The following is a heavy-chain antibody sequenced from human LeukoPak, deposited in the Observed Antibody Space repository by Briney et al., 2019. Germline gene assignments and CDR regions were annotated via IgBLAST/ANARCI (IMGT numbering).Heavy chain of an antibody. J-gene: IGHJ3*02. CDR1: GFTFSSYE. Sequence: PGGSLRLSCAASGFTFSSYEMNWVRQAPGKGLEWVSYIGRSGTTTYSADSVKGRFTISRDNAKNSLYLQMNSLRADDTAVYYCAREGVLRHNTFDIWGQGTMVTVSA. V-gene: IGHV3-48*03. CDR3: AREGVLRHNTFDI. CDR2: IGRSGTTT. D-gene: IGHD4-17*01.